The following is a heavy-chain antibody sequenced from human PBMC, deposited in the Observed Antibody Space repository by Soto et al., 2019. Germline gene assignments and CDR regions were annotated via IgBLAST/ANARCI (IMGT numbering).Heavy chain of an antibody. Sequence: SETLSLTCTVSGESIATGAFYWSWIRLQSGKGPEWIGSIFYAGDTYYNPSLKSRVEISLDGSQNQFSLNLRSVTAADTAVYYCAREGDYRTWFEPWDPGTLVTVSS. CDR2: IFYAGDT. V-gene: IGHV4-31*03. CDR3: AREGDYRTWFEP. J-gene: IGHJ5*02. D-gene: IGHD4-17*01. CDR1: GESIATGAFY.